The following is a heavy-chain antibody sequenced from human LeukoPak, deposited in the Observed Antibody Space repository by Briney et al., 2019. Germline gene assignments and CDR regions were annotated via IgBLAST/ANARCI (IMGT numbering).Heavy chain of an antibody. D-gene: IGHD6-13*01. CDR2: IWYDGSHT. V-gene: IGHV3-33*01. Sequence: DPVGSLRLSCAASGFTFSIYGMHWVRQAPGKGLDGVAVIWYDGSHTYYAASVKGRFTISKDNSKNTLYLQMNSMRAEDTAMYYCVRDVPPAADAFDMWGQGTMVTVSS. J-gene: IGHJ3*02. CDR3: VRDVPPAADAFDM. CDR1: GFTFSIYG.